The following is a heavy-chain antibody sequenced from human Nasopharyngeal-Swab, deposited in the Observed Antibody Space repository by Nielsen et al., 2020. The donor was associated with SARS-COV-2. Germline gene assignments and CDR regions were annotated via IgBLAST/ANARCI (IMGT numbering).Heavy chain of an antibody. Sequence: WIRQPPGKGLEWIGSIYYSGSTYYNPSLKSRVTISVDTSKNQFSLKLSSVTAADTAVYYCARDTVKRRWLQLDSGCYYYYGMDVWGQGTTVTVSS. CDR2: IYYSGST. J-gene: IGHJ6*02. V-gene: IGHV4-39*07. CDR3: ARDTVKRRWLQLDSGCYYYYGMDV. D-gene: IGHD5-24*01.